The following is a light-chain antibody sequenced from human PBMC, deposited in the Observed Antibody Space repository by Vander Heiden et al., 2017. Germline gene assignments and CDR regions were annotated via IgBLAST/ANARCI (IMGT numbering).Light chain of an antibody. V-gene: IGKV1-27*01. CDR2: AAS. CDR3: QRYNSAPLT. J-gene: IGKJ4*02. Sequence: DIQITQSPSSLSASVGDRVPITRRASQGNSSYLAWYQQKPGKGPKLLIFAASTLQSGVPYRFSGSGAGTDFTLTISSLQPEDVATYYCQRYNSAPLTFGGGTKVEIK. CDR1: QGNSSY.